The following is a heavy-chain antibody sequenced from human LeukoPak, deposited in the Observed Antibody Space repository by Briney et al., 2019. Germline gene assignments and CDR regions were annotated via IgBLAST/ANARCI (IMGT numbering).Heavy chain of an antibody. Sequence: NPSETLSLTCTVSGDSISSSSYYWSWIRQPAGKGLEWIGRIYTSGSTNYNPSLKSRVTMSVDTSKNQFSLKLSSVTAADTAVYYCAREGLLWFGELYAFDIWGQGTMVTVSS. D-gene: IGHD3-10*01. CDR3: AREGLLWFGELYAFDI. V-gene: IGHV4-61*02. J-gene: IGHJ3*02. CDR1: GDSISSSSYY. CDR2: IYTSGST.